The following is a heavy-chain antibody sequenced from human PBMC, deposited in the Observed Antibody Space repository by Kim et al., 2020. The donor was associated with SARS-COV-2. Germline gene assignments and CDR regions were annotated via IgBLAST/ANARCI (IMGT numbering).Heavy chain of an antibody. J-gene: IGHJ4*01. CDR3: TKMKYRDYYFGC. D-gene: IGHD4-17*01. V-gene: IGHV3-23*01. Sequence: YAGSEKDRFTNTRENSKNTLYLKMNSLRAEDTAVYYCTKMKYRDYYFGCWGQGTLVTVSS.